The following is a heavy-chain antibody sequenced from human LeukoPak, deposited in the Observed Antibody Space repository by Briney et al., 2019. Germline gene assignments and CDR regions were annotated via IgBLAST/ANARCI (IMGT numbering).Heavy chain of an antibody. D-gene: IGHD6-19*01. CDR3: ARGSFSSGWYAMVY. Sequence: GGPLRLSCAASGFTFSSYAMHWVRQAPGKGLEWVAVISYDGSNKYYADSVKGRFTISRDNSKNTLYLQMNSLRAEDTAVYYCARGSFSSGWYAMVYWGQGTLVTVSS. CDR2: ISYDGSNK. J-gene: IGHJ4*02. CDR1: GFTFSSYA. V-gene: IGHV3-30-3*01.